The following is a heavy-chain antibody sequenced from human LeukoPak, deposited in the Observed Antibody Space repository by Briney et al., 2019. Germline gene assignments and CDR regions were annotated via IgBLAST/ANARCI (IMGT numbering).Heavy chain of an antibody. J-gene: IGHJ4*02. CDR3: ARVGDFDY. CDR2: IYYSGST. V-gene: IGHV4-39*07. CDR1: GGSISSNTYY. D-gene: IGHD5-24*01. Sequence: SETLSLTCTVSGGSISSNTYYWGWIRQPPGKGLEWIGSIYYSGSTYYNPSLKSRVTISVDTSKNQFSLKLSSVTAADTAVYYCARVGDFDYWGQGTLVTVSS.